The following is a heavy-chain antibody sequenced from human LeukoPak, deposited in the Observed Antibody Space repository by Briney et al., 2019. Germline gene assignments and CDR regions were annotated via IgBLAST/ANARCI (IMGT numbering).Heavy chain of an antibody. D-gene: IGHD6-6*01. J-gene: IGHJ5*02. CDR2: IKQDGSEK. CDR3: AKDWGSASIAQPVWFDP. Sequence: GGSLRLSCAASGFTFSSYWMSWVHQAPGKGLEWVANIKQDGSEKYYVDSVKGRFTISRDNAKNSLYLQMNSLRAEDTALYYCAKDWGSASIAQPVWFDPWGQGTLVTVSS. CDR1: GFTFSSYW. V-gene: IGHV3-7*03.